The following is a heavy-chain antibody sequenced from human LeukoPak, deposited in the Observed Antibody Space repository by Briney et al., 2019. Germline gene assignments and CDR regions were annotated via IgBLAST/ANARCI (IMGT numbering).Heavy chain of an antibody. CDR2: INSHGSST. CDR1: GFTFSSYW. D-gene: IGHD2-2*01. Sequence: GSLRLSCASSGFTFSSYWMHWVRQAPGKGLVLVSRINSHGSSTSYAASVKGRFTISRDNPKNTLYLQMNSLRAEDTAVYYCARDGGYQLLSPWGQGTLVTVSS. J-gene: IGHJ5*02. V-gene: IGHV3-74*01. CDR3: ARDGGYQLLSP.